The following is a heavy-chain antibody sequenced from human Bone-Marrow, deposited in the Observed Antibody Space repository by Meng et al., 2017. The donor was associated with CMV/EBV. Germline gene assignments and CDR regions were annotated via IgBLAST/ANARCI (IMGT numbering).Heavy chain of an antibody. Sequence: GGSLRLSCTAAGLTFNSKTFSWVRQTPGKGLEWVSSISSRSNYIYYADSVKGRFTMSRDNAKNSLYLQMNSLRVEDTALYYCAKDISSSWPGARAGYWGQGTLVTVSS. D-gene: IGHD6-13*01. CDR1: GLTFNSKT. CDR2: ISSRSNYI. CDR3: AKDISSSWPGARAGY. V-gene: IGHV3-21*04. J-gene: IGHJ4*02.